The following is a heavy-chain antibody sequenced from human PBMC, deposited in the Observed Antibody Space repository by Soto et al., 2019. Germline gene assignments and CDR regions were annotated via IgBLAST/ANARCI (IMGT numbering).Heavy chain of an antibody. V-gene: IGHV3-30-3*01. J-gene: IGHJ6*02. CDR2: ISYDGNKK. Sequence: QVQLVESGGGVVQPGRSLRLSCAASGFTFSNYAMHWVRQAPGKGLEWVAVISYDGNKKYYADSVKGRFTISRDNSKNTLYLQMNSLRTEDTAVYYCARDHDYGIYYYYGMGVWGLGTTVTVSS. D-gene: IGHD4-17*01. CDR3: ARDHDYGIYYYYGMGV. CDR1: GFTFSNYA.